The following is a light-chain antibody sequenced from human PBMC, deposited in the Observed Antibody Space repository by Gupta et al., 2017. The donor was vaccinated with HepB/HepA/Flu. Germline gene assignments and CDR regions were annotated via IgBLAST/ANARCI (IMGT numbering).Light chain of an antibody. V-gene: IGKV3-20*01. J-gene: IGKJ1*01. Sequence: EILLTQSPASLSVSLGERATLSCRASQSIGSNFLAWYQQKPGQAPRLVIYSASNRATGIPDRFSGGGSGTDFTLTITRLEPEDFAVYYCQQHGSSTVTFGQGTKVEIK. CDR1: QSIGSNF. CDR3: QQHGSSTVT. CDR2: SAS.